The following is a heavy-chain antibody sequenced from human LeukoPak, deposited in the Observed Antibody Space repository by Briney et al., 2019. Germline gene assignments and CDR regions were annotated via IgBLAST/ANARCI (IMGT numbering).Heavy chain of an antibody. J-gene: IGHJ4*02. CDR3: AKGAYYDISTGASDY. D-gene: IGHD3-9*01. CDR1: GFTFRTYA. V-gene: IGHV3-23*01. CDR2: ISGSGGST. Sequence: GGSLRLSCGASGFTFRTYAMSWVRQAPGKGLEWVSGISGSGGSTYYADSVKGRFTISRDNAKNTLYLQMSSLRAEDTAVYYCAKGAYYDISTGASDYWGQGTLVTVSS.